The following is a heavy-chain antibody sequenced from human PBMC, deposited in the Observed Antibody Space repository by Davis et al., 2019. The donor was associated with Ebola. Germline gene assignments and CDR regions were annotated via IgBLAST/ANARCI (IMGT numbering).Heavy chain of an antibody. CDR2: IYHSGST. CDR1: GDSISSSNW. V-gene: IGHV4-4*02. Sequence: MPSETLSLTCAVSGDSISSSNWWSWVRQPPGQGLEWIGEIYHSGSTNYNPSLKSRVTISVDTSKNQFSLKLSSVTAADTAVYYCARDEITARRDYYYYYGMDVWGQGTTVTVSS. D-gene: IGHD6-6*01. CDR3: ARDEITARRDYYYYYGMDV. J-gene: IGHJ6*02.